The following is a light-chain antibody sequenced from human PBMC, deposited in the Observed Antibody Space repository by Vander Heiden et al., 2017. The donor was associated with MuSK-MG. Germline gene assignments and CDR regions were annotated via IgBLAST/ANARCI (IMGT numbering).Light chain of an antibody. CDR2: GNS. J-gene: IGLJ2*01. CDR1: SSNIGAGYD. Sequence: QSVLTQPPSVSGAPGQRVTISCTGSSSNIGAGYDVHWYQQLPGTAPKLLIYGNSNRPSGVPDRFSGSKSGTSASLAITGLQAEDEADYYCPSYDSSLSAHVVFGGGTKLTVL. V-gene: IGLV1-40*01. CDR3: PSYDSSLSAHVV.